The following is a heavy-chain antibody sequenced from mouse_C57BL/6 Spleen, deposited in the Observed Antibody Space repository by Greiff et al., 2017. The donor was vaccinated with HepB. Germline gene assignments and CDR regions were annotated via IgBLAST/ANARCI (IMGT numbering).Heavy chain of an antibody. CDR1: GFTFSDYG. Sequence: DVMLVESGGGLVKPGGSLKLSCAASGFTFSDYGMHWVRQAPEKGLEWVAYISSGSSTIYYADTVKGRFTISRDNAKNTLFLQMTSLRSEDTAMYYCARREYGSSYYAMDYWGQGTSVTVSS. D-gene: IGHD1-1*01. CDR2: ISSGSSTI. V-gene: IGHV5-17*01. J-gene: IGHJ4*01. CDR3: ARREYGSSYYAMDY.